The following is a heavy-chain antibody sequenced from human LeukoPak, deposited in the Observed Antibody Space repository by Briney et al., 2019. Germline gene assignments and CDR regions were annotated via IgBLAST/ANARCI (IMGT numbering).Heavy chain of an antibody. CDR1: GFTFSNYA. J-gene: IGHJ6*04. Sequence: GRSLRLSCAASGFTFSNYAMHWVRQAPGKGLEWVAVIWYDGSNENYADTVKGRFTISRDNSKNMLNLQVNSLRAEDTAVYYCARRSAVGTHGMGVWGKGTTVTVSS. CDR3: ARRSAVGTHGMGV. D-gene: IGHD6-13*01. V-gene: IGHV3-33*01. CDR2: IWYDGSNE.